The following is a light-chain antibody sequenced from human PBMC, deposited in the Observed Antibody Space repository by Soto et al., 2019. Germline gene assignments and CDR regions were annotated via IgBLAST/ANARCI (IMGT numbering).Light chain of an antibody. CDR3: QYLNGVPTIP. CDR2: GGY. V-gene: IGKV1-9*01. J-gene: IGKJ5*01. Sequence: DIHLNLSPSILSASVGDRVTLTCRASQDVSDFLAWYQHAPGKAPNLLIYGGYTLQSGVPSRFSGSGSGTEFSLTITGLQPEDFATYYCQYLNGVPTIPFGQGTRLEIK. CDR1: QDVSDF.